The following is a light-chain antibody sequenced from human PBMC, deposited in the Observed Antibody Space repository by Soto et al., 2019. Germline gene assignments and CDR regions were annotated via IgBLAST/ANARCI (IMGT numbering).Light chain of an antibody. CDR1: QGINNY. CDR2: AAS. J-gene: IGKJ3*01. Sequence: DIQLTQSPSFLSESVGDRVTITCRASQGINNYLGWYQQKPGKDPKLLIYAASTLQSGVPSRFSGSGSGTEFTLTISSLQPEDFATYYCQQLNSYPITFGPGTKVDI. CDR3: QQLNSYPIT. V-gene: IGKV1-9*01.